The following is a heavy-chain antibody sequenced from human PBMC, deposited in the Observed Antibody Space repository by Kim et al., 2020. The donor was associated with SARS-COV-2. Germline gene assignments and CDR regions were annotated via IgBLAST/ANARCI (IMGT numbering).Heavy chain of an antibody. Sequence: RVTISVDTSKNQFSLKLSSVTAADTAVYYCARGDKYYDILTGYYLNGMDVWGQGTTVTVSS. D-gene: IGHD3-9*01. CDR3: ARGDKYYDILTGYYLNGMDV. J-gene: IGHJ6*02. V-gene: IGHV4-31*02.